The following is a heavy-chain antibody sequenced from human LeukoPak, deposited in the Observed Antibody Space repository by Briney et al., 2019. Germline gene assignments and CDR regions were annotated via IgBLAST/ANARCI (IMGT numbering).Heavy chain of an antibody. CDR3: ARCVTRAPPDY. CDR2: IYYSGST. J-gene: IGHJ4*02. D-gene: IGHD5-18*01. Sequence: PSETLSLTCTVSGGSISSYYWSWIRQPPGKGLEWIGYIYYSGSTNYNPSLKSRVTISVDTSKNQFSLKLSSVTAANTAVYYCARCVTRAPPDYWGQGTLVTVSS. CDR1: GGSISSYY. V-gene: IGHV4-59*08.